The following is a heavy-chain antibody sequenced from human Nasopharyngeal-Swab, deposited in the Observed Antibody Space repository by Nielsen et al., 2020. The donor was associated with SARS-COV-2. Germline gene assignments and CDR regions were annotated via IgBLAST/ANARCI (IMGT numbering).Heavy chain of an antibody. CDR1: GFTFSSYW. CDR2: IKQDGSEK. J-gene: IGHJ4*02. CDR3: ARSSRGPYYDFWSGSNYPDY. Sequence: GGSLRLSCAASGFTFSSYWMSWVRQAPGKGLEWVANIKQDGSEKYYVDSVKGRFTISRDNAENSLYLQMNSLRAEDTAVYYCARSSRGPYYDFWSGSNYPDYWGQGTLVTVSS. V-gene: IGHV3-7*03. D-gene: IGHD3-3*01.